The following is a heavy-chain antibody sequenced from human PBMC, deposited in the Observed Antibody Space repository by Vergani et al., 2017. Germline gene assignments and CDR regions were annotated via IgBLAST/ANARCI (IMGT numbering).Heavy chain of an antibody. CDR2: ISGSGGST. CDR1: GFTFSSYA. Sequence: EVQLLESGGGLVQPGGSLRLSCAASGFTFSSYAMSWVRQAPGKGLEWVSAISGSGGSTYYADSVKGRFTISRENSKNTLYLQMNSLRAEDTAVYYCAKDQDYGSGKNNYWGQGTLVTVSS. J-gene: IGHJ4*02. CDR3: AKDQDYGSGKNNY. D-gene: IGHD3-10*01. V-gene: IGHV3-23*01.